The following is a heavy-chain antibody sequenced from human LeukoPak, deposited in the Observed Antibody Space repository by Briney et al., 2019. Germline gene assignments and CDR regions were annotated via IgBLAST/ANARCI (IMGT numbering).Heavy chain of an antibody. CDR1: GFTFSNYN. CDR3: ARSPYYDFWSGPPSYFDY. D-gene: IGHD3-3*01. J-gene: IGHJ4*02. Sequence: GGSLRLSCAASGFTFSNYNMNWVRQPPGKGLEWVSSISSSSSYIYYADSVKARFTISRDNTKNSMYLRVNSLRAEDTAVYYCARSPYYDFWSGPPSYFDYWGQGTLVTVSS. V-gene: IGHV3-21*01. CDR2: ISSSSSYI.